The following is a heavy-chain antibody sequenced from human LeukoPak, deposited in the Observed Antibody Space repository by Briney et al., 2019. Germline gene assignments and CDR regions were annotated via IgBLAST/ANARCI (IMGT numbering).Heavy chain of an antibody. V-gene: IGHV3-48*01. Sequence: GGSLRLSCAVSGFNFSTYNMNWVRQAPGKGLEWVSYISTSSRTIYYAGSVKGRFTISRDNAKNSLYLQMNSLRAEDTAVYYCERDGYDFWSDYPTTLDYWGQGTLVTVSS. J-gene: IGHJ4*02. CDR3: ERDGYDFWSDYPTTLDY. D-gene: IGHD3-3*01. CDR1: GFNFSTYN. CDR2: ISTSSRTI.